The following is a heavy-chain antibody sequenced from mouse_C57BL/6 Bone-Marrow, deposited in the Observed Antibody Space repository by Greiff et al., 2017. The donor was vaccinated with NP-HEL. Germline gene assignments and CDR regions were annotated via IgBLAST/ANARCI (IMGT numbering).Heavy chain of an antibody. CDR2: ISDGGSYT. V-gene: IGHV5-4*01. CDR1: GFTFSSYA. D-gene: IGHD2-2*01. CDR3: ASSTMVTDYYAMDY. J-gene: IGHJ4*01. Sequence: EVQLVESGGGLVKPGGSLKLSCAASGFTFSSYAMSWVRQTPEKRLEWVATISDGGSYTYYPDNVKGRFTISRDNAKNNLYLQMSHLKSEDTAMYYCASSTMVTDYYAMDYWGQGTSVTVSS.